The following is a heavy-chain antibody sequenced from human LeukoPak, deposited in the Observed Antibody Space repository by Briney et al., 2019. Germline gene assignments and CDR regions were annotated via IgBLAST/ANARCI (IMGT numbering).Heavy chain of an antibody. CDR1: GFTFDNAW. D-gene: IGHD2-8*01. V-gene: IGHV3-15*01. Sequence: GGSLRLSCAASGFTFDNAWMSWVRQAPGKGLEWVGRIKSKADGGTTDYAAPVKGRFTISRDDSKNTLYLQMNSLRAEDTAVYYCAEDKWWFDYWGQGTLVTVSS. J-gene: IGHJ4*02. CDR2: IKSKADGGTT. CDR3: AEDKWWFDY.